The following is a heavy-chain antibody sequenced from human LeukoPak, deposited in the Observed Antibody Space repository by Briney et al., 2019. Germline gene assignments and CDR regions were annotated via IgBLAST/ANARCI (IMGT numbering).Heavy chain of an antibody. V-gene: IGHV3-30-3*01. CDR1: GFTFSSYA. Sequence: GGSLRLSRAASGFTFSSYAMHWVRQAPGKGLEWVAVISYDGSNKYYADSVKGRFTISRDNSKNTLYLQMNSLRAEDTAVYYCARDRSGFTISGAGVDYWGQGTLVTVSS. D-gene: IGHD3-3*01. J-gene: IGHJ4*02. CDR2: ISYDGSNK. CDR3: ARDRSGFTISGAGVDY.